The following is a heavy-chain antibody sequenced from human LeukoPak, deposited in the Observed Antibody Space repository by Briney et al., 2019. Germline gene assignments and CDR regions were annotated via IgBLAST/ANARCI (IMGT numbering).Heavy chain of an antibody. CDR1: GFTFSNAW. CDR2: IKSKSDGGTT. J-gene: IGHJ3*02. D-gene: IGHD1-26*01. V-gene: IGHV3-15*01. CDR3: ARVIVGASPYDAFDI. Sequence: PGGSLRLSCAASGFTFSNAWMSWVRQAPGKGLEWVGRIKSKSDGGTTDYAAPVKGRFTISRDNAKNSLYLQMNSLRAEDTAVYYCARVIVGASPYDAFDIWGQGTMVTVSS.